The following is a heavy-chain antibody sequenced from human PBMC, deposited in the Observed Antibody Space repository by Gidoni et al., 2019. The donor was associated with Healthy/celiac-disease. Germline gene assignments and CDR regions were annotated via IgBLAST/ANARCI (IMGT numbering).Heavy chain of an antibody. CDR3: ARQEKMITFGGVIVDDAFDI. D-gene: IGHD3-16*02. J-gene: IGHJ3*02. V-gene: IGHV5-51*01. CDR2: IYPGDSDT. CDR1: GYSFTSYW. Sequence: EVQLVQSGAEVKKPGESLKISCKGSGYSFTSYWIGWVRQMPGKGLEWMGIIYPGDSDTRYSPSFQGQVTISADKSISTAYLQWSSLKASDTAMYYCARQEKMITFGGVIVDDAFDIWGQGTMVTVSS.